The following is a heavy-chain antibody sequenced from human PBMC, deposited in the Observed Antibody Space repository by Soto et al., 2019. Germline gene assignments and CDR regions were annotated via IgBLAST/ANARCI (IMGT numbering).Heavy chain of an antibody. J-gene: IGHJ4*02. D-gene: IGHD3-10*01. CDR3: TRLYGSCVDY. CDR1: GGSISSYY. V-gene: IGHV4-59*12. Sequence: QVQLQESGPGLVKPSETLSLTCTVSGGSISSYYWSWIRQPPGKGLEWIGYIYYSGSTNYHPSLKTRVTLSVAPSKYQVPMMLSSVTCAATALYFSTRLYGSCVDYWGQGTLVTVSS. CDR2: IYYSGST.